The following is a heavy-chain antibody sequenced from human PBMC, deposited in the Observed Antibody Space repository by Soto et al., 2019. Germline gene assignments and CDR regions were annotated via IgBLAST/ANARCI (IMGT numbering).Heavy chain of an antibody. J-gene: IGHJ5*02. V-gene: IGHV4-34*01. CDR1: GGSFSGYY. Sequence: QVQLQQWGAGLLKPSETLSLTCAVYGGSFSGYYWSWIRQPPGKGLEWIGEINHSGSTNYNPSLKSRVTISVDTSKNQFSLKLSSVTAADTAVYYCARSNSSSSPLGFDPWGQGTLVTVSS. CDR2: INHSGST. CDR3: ARSNSSSSPLGFDP. D-gene: IGHD6-6*01.